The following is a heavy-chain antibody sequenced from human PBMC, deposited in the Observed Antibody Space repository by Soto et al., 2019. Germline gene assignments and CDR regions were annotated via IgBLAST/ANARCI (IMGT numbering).Heavy chain of an antibody. J-gene: IGHJ4*02. D-gene: IGHD2-8*01. CDR3: AREDDGRLGIDY. CDR2: ISYDGTNK. V-gene: IGHV3-30*03. Sequence: PGESLKISCAASGFTFSRNGMHWVRQAPGKGLEWVARISYDGTNKYYADSVKGRFTISRDNSQKTLYLQINSLRTEDTAVYYCAREDDGRLGIDYWGQGTLVTVSS. CDR1: GFTFSRNG.